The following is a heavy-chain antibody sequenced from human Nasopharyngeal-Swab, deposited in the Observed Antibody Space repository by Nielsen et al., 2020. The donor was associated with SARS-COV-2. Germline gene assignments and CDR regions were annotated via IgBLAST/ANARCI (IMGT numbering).Heavy chain of an antibody. D-gene: IGHD6-13*01. CDR2: IGTAGDT. Sequence: GESLKISCAASGFTFSSYDMHWVRQATGKGLEWVSAIGTAGDTYYPGSVKGRFTISRENAKNSFYLQMNSLRAGDTAVYYCARGLPRVWAAAATDFDYWGQGTLVTVSS. CDR1: GFTFSSYD. V-gene: IGHV3-13*04. J-gene: IGHJ4*02. CDR3: ARGLPRVWAAAATDFDY.